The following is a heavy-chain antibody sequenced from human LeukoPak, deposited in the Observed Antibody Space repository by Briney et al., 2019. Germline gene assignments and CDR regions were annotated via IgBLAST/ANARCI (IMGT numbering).Heavy chain of an antibody. D-gene: IGHD1-26*01. Sequence: GASVKVSCKASGYTFISYYIHWVRQAPGQGLQWVGSINPSGGSSTYAQKLRGRVTLTRDTSTSTVYMELSSLRSKDTAVYYCARVRRSGELLDAGRYNWLDPWGQGTLVTVSS. V-gene: IGHV1-46*01. J-gene: IGHJ5*02. CDR2: INPSGGSS. CDR1: GYTFISYY. CDR3: ARVRRSGELLDAGRYNWLDP.